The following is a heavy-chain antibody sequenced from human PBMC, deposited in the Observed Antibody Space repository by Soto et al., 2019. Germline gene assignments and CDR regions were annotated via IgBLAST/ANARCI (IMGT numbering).Heavy chain of an antibody. J-gene: IGHJ6*02. D-gene: IGHD2-15*01. V-gene: IGHV3-73*01. CDR1: GFIFSGSS. CDR3: ARGQGAARGDSCYHGMDV. Sequence: GSLRLSCAASGFIFSGSSIHWVRQASGKGLEWVGRIRSRANNFATSSAASVKGRFTFSRDDSKNTAYLQMNTLKPEDTAVYYCARGQGAARGDSCYHGMDVWGQGTTVTVSS. CDR2: IRSRANNFAT.